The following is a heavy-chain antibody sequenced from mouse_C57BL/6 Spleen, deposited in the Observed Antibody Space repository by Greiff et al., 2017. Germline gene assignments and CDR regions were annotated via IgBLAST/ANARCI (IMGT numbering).Heavy chain of an antibody. CDR2: ISDGGSYT. V-gene: IGHV5-4*03. J-gene: IGHJ2*01. Sequence: EVKLVESGGGLVKPGGSLKLSCAASGFTFSSYAMSWVRQTPEKRLEWVATISDGGSYTYYPDNVKGRFTISRDNAKNNLYLQMSHLKSEDTAMYYCARAETGTLDYWGQGTTLTVSS. CDR1: GFTFSSYA. CDR3: ARAETGTLDY. D-gene: IGHD4-1*01.